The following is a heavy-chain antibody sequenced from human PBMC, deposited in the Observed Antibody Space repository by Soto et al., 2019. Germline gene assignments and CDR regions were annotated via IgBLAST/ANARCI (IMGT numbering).Heavy chain of an antibody. V-gene: IGHV4-34*01. J-gene: IGHJ6*02. Sequence: SETLSLTCAVYGGSFSGYYWSWIRQPPGKGLEWIGEINHSGSTNYNPSLKSRVTISVDTSKNQFSLKLSSVTAADTAVYYCGRGVSWNETNPPDYYYYGMDVWGQGTTVTVSS. CDR3: GRGVSWNETNPPDYYYYGMDV. CDR2: INHSGST. D-gene: IGHD6-13*01. CDR1: GGSFSGYY.